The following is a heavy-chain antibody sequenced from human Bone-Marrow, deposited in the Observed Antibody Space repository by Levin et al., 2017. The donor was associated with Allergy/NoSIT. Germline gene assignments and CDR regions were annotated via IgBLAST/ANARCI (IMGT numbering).Heavy chain of an antibody. J-gene: IGHJ2*01. CDR2: ISYYGSA. D-gene: IGHD1-26*01. Sequence: SQTLSLTCTVSDDSIGTSYWNWIRQPPGKGLEWIGLISYYGSADYNPSPKSRVTMSVDTSKNQVSLRLTSVTAAAPAVYYCARAPPQEGRGAFDLWGRGTLVTVSS. V-gene: IGHV4-59*01. CDR3: ARAPPQEGRGAFDL. CDR1: DDSIGTSY.